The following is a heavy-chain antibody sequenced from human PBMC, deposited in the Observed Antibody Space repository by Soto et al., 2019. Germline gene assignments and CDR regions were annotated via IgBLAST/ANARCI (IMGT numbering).Heavy chain of an antibody. CDR3: ARDPRSYCSSTSCHPGWFDP. Sequence: PSETLSLTCAVSGYSISSGYYWGWIRQPPGKGLEWIGSIYHSESTYYNPSLRSRVTISVDTSKNQFSLKLSSVTAADTAVYYCARDPRSYCSSTSCHPGWFDPWRQGTLVTVSS. D-gene: IGHD2-2*01. V-gene: IGHV4-38-2*01. CDR2: IYHSEST. CDR1: GYSISSGYY. J-gene: IGHJ5*02.